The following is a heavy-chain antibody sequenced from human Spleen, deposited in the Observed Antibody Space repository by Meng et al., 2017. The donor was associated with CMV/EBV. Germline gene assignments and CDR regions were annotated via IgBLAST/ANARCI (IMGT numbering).Heavy chain of an antibody. CDR3: ARFLSYGDSPFDY. J-gene: IGHJ4*02. CDR2: INHSGST. CDR1: GGSFSGYY. D-gene: IGHD4-17*01. V-gene: IGHV4-34*01. Sequence: SEMSLTCAVYGGSFSGYYWSWIRQPPGKGLEWIGEINHSGSTNYNPSLKSRVTISVDTSKNQFSLKLSSVTAADTAVYYCARFLSYGDSPFDYWGQGTLVTVSS.